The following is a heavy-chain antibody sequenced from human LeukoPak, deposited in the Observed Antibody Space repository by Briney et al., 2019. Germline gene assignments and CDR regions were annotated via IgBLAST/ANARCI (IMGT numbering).Heavy chain of an antibody. J-gene: IGHJ4*02. CDR1: GFTFSSYS. D-gene: IGHD5-18*01. Sequence: GGSLRLSCAASGFTFSSYSMNWVRQAPGKGLEWVSSISSSSSYIYYADSVKGRFTISRDDAKNSLYLQMNSLRAEDTAVYYCASSLVDTAMARTDYWGQGTLVTVSS. CDR3: ASSLVDTAMARTDY. V-gene: IGHV3-21*01. CDR2: ISSSSSYI.